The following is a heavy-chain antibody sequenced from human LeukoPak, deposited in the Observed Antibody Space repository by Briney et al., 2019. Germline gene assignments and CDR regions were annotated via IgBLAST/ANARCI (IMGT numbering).Heavy chain of an antibody. CDR2: IIPIFGTA. V-gene: IGHV1-69*05. Sequence: SVKVSCKASGGTFSSYAISWVRQAPGEGLEWMGRIIPIFGTANYAQKFQGRVTITTDESTSTAYMELSSLRSEDTAVYCCARLDAYYDFWSGYYPDDAFDIWGQGTMVTVSS. D-gene: IGHD3-3*01. CDR3: ARLDAYYDFWSGYYPDDAFDI. J-gene: IGHJ3*02. CDR1: GGTFSSYA.